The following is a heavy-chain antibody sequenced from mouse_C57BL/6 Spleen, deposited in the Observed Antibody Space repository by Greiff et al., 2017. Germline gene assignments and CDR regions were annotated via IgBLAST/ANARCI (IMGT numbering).Heavy chain of an antibody. CDR1: GYTFTSYW. J-gene: IGHJ2*01. CDR2: IDPSDSET. D-gene: IGHD4-1*01. Sequence: QVHVKQPGAELVRPGSSVKLSCKASGYTFTSYWMHWVKQRPIQGLEWIGNIDPSDSETHYNQKFKDKATLTVDKSSSTAYMQLSSLTSEDSAVYYCAREELGREYYFDYWGQGTTLTVSS. CDR3: AREELGREYYFDY. V-gene: IGHV1-52*01.